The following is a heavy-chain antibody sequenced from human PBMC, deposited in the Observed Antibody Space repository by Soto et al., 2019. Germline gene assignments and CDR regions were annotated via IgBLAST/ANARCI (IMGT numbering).Heavy chain of an antibody. CDR2: INPNSSST. V-gene: IGHV1-2*02. D-gene: IGHD3-22*01. CDR3: AIDLIVDAPDNYAMDV. J-gene: IGHJ6*02. CDR1: GYSLRGNY. Sequence: ASVKVSCKASGYSLRGNYIHWVRQTPGQGLEWMGWINPNSSSTVYAQKFQGRVTMTRDTSLTTVYMQLNRLTSDDSAVYYCAIDLIVDAPDNYAMDVGGQGTTFTVPS.